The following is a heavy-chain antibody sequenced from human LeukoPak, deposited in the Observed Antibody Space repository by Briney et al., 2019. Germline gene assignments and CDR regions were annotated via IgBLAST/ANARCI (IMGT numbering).Heavy chain of an antibody. CDR2: INHSGST. J-gene: IGHJ4*02. Sequence: GSLRLSCAASGFTFSSYWMSWIRQPPGKGLEWIGEINHSGSTNYNPSLKSRVTISVDTSKNQFSLKLSSVTAADTAVYYCASSRPYYFDYWGQGTLVTVSS. CDR3: ASSRPYYFDY. V-gene: IGHV4-34*01. CDR1: GFTFSSYW.